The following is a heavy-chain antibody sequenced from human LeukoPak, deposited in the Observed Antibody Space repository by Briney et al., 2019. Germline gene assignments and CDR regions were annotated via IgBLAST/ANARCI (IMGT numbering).Heavy chain of an antibody. Sequence: SVKVSCKASGFTFTSSAMQWVRQARGQRLEWIGWIVVGSGNTNYAQKFQERVTITRDMSTSTAYMELSSLRSEDTAVYYCARGPYYDFWSGYSPFDPWGQGTLVTVSS. CDR2: IVVGSGNT. CDR3: ARGPYYDFWSGYSPFDP. D-gene: IGHD3-3*01. J-gene: IGHJ5*02. V-gene: IGHV1-58*02. CDR1: GFTFTSSA.